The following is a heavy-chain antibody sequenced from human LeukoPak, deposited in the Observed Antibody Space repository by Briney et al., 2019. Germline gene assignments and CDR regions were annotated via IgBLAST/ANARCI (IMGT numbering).Heavy chain of an antibody. CDR2: ISSSSSTI. CDR3: ARAKYYYYYMDV. J-gene: IGHJ6*03. V-gene: IGHV3-11*04. Sequence: GGSLRLSCAASGSTFSDYDMSWIRPAPGKGLEWGSYISSSSSTIYNADSVKGRFTISRYNAKSSLYLQMNSLGAEDTAVYYCARAKYYYYYMDVWGKGTTVTVSS. CDR1: GSTFSDYD.